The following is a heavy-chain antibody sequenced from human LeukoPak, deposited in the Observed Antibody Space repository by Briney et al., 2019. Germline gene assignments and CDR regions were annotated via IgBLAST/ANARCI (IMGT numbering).Heavy chain of an antibody. CDR3: AKGSVFGVVIPFDP. Sequence: GGSLRLSCAASGFTFSSYAMSWVRQAPGKGLEWVSVISGSGGSTYYADSVKGRFTISRDNSKNTLYLQMNSLRAEDTAVYYCAKGSVFGVVIPFDPWGQGTLVTVSS. CDR1: GFTFSSYA. CDR2: ISGSGGST. V-gene: IGHV3-23*01. D-gene: IGHD3-3*01. J-gene: IGHJ5*02.